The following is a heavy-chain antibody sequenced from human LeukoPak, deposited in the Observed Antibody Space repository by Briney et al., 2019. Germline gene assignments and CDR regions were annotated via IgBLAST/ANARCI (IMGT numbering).Heavy chain of an antibody. V-gene: IGHV1-3*01. J-gene: IGHJ4*02. CDR2: INAGNGNT. CDR3: ARDPIGSRWPYYFDY. CDR1: GYTFTTYA. D-gene: IGHD6-13*01. Sequence: GASVKVSCKASGYTFTTYAMHWVRQAPGQRLEWMGWINAGNGNTKYSQKFQARVTITRDTSASTAYMELSSLRSEDTAVNYCARDPIGSRWPYYFDYWGQGTLVTVSS.